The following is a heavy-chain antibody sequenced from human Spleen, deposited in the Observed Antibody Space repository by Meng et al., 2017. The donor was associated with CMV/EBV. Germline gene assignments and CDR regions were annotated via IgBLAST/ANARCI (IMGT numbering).Heavy chain of an antibody. J-gene: IGHJ4*02. CDR1: TFSSYA. CDR3: ARVTRNWADDY. D-gene: IGHD2/OR15-2a*01. V-gene: IGHV4-39*07. Sequence: TFSSYAMSWVRQPPGKGLEWIGSIYYSGSTYHNPSLKSRVTISGDTSKNQFSLKLNSVTAADTAVYYCARVTRNWADDYWGQGTLVTVSS. CDR2: IYYSGST.